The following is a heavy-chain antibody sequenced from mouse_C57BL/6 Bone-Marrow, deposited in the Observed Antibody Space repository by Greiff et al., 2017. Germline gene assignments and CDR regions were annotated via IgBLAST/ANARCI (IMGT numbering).Heavy chain of an antibody. CDR1: GYTFTSYW. D-gene: IGHD1-1*01. Sequence: VQLQQPGAELVKPGASVKLSCKASGYTFTSYWMHWVKQRPGRGLEWIGRIDPNSGGTKSNETFKSKATLTVDKPSSTAYMQLSSLTSEDSAVYYCARSTYYGSRNWYFDVWGTGTTVTVSS. CDR2: IDPNSGGT. V-gene: IGHV1-72*01. J-gene: IGHJ1*03. CDR3: ARSTYYGSRNWYFDV.